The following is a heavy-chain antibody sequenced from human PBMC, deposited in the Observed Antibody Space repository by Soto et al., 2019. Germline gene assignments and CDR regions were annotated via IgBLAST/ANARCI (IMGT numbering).Heavy chain of an antibody. Sequence: EVQLVESGGGLVQPGRSLRLSCAASGFTFDDYAMHWVRQAPGKGLEWVSGISWNSGSIGYADSVKGRFTISRDNAKNSLYLQMYSLRAEDTALYYCAKDTNPSDDGFDPWGQGTLVTLSS. CDR1: GFTFDDYA. V-gene: IGHV3-9*01. J-gene: IGHJ5*02. CDR2: ISWNSGSI. CDR3: AKDTNPSDDGFDP.